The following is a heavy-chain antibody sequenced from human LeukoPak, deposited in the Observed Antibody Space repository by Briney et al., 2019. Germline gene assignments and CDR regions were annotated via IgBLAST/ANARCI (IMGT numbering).Heavy chain of an antibody. CDR2: VSSGGEYT. CDR3: AKTSADISAAGKEDY. J-gene: IGHJ4*02. D-gene: IGHD6-13*01. CDR1: GFTFSSYA. Sequence: QPGGSLRLSCAASGFTFSSYAMTWVRQAPGKGLEWVSGVSSGGEYTYYADSVKGRFTISRDNSKNTLYLQMNSLRAEGTALYYCAKTSADISAAGKEDYWGQGTLVTVSS. V-gene: IGHV3-23*01.